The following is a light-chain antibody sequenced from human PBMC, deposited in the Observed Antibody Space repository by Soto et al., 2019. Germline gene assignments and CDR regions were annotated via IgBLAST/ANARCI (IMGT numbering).Light chain of an antibody. CDR3: TSYTSKTTYV. Sequence: QSALTQPASVSGSLGQSITISCTGTSVDVGGYNYVSWYQHHPGKAPRLLIFEVSNRPSGVSNRFSGSKSGNTASLTISGLQAEDEADYYCTSYTSKTTYVFGTGTKLTVL. CDR2: EVS. V-gene: IGLV2-14*01. CDR1: SVDVGGYNY. J-gene: IGLJ1*01.